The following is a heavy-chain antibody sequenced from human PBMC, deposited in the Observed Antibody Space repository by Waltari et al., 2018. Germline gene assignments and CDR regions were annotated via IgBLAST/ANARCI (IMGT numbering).Heavy chain of an antibody. V-gene: IGHV4-59*01. CDR2: IYYSGCT. CDR1: GGSISSYY. J-gene: IGHJ6*02. D-gene: IGHD3-3*01. Sequence: QVQLQQSGPGLVKPSEPLSLTCTVSGGSISSYYWSWIRQPPGKGFEWIGYIYYSGCTNYNPALKSRVTISVDTSKNQFSLKLSSVTAADTAVYYCARDQVIHTIFGVPANYGMDVWGQGTTVTVSS. CDR3: ARDQVIHTIFGVPANYGMDV.